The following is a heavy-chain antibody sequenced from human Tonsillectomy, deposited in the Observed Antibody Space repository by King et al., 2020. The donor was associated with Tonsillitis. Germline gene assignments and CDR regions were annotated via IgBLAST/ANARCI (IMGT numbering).Heavy chain of an antibody. D-gene: IGHD4-17*01. Sequence: QLVQSGAGLKKPGASVKVSCKASGYTFTHYYMHWVRQAPGQGLEWMGRMNPNSGDTNFAQKFQGRVTMARDTSISTAYMELRGLRSDDTAVYFCARDNGDKNFDFWGQGTLVTVSS. CDR3: ARDNGDKNFDF. CDR2: MNPNSGDT. J-gene: IGHJ4*02. CDR1: GYTFTHYY. V-gene: IGHV1-2*02.